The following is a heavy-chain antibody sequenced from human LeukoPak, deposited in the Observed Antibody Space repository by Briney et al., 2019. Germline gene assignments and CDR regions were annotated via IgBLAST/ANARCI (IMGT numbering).Heavy chain of an antibody. J-gene: IGHJ3*02. CDR2: IYHSGST. D-gene: IGHD3-22*01. CDR1: GGSINSGGYS. Sequence: PSETLSHTHSVSGGSINSGGYSGSWIRQPPGKGLEWIGYIYHSGSTYYNPSLKSRVTISVDRSKNQFSLKLSSVTAADTAVYYCARARPFTMIVVAPPNDAFYSCGQGTMVTVSS. V-gene: IGHV4-30-2*01. CDR3: ARARPFTMIVVAPPNDAFYS.